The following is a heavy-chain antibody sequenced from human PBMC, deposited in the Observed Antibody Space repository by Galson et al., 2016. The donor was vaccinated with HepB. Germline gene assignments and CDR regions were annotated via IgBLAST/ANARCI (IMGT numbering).Heavy chain of an antibody. J-gene: IGHJ4*02. V-gene: IGHV1-69*06. CDR1: GGSFSSNA. CDR3: ARSQSRYCSSTSCYPMWGY. Sequence: SVKVSCKASGGSFSSNALTWVRQAPGQGLEWMGEITPILGPAKYAQTFQGRVTITADKSTSTAYMELSSLRSEDTAVYYCARSQSRYCSSTSCYPMWGYWGEGPLVTVSS. D-gene: IGHD2-2*01. CDR2: ITPILGPA.